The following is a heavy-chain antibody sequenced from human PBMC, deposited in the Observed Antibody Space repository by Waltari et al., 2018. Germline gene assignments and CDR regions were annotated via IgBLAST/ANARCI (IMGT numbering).Heavy chain of an antibody. D-gene: IGHD1-26*01. CDR1: GGSISSSSYD. V-gene: IGHV4-39*07. J-gene: IGHJ4*02. CDR3: ARHGIVGATTFDY. CDR2: IYYRGST. Sequence: QLQLQESGPGLAKPPETLSLTCTVSGGSISSSSYDWGWIRQPPGKGLEWVGSIYYRGSTSYNPSLKSRVTISVDTSKNQFSLKLSSVTAADTAVYYCARHGIVGATTFDYWGQGTLVTVSS.